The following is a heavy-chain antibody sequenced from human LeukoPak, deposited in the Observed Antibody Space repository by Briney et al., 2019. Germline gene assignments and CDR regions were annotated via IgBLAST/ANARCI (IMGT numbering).Heavy chain of an antibody. V-gene: IGHV3-30*02. J-gene: IGHJ6*03. CDR3: AKDGSTSPFYYYYYYMDV. CDR2: IWYNRSNK. D-gene: IGHD6-6*01. Sequence: PGESLRLSCAASGFTFSTYGIHWVRQAPGKGLEWVTFIWYNRSNKYYADCVMGRFTITRDNSKNTVYLQMNSLRTDDTAVYYCAKDGSTSPFYYYYYYMDVWGTGTTVTVSS. CDR1: GFTFSTYG.